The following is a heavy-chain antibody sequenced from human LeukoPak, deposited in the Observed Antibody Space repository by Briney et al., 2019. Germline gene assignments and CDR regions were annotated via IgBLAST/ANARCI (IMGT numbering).Heavy chain of an antibody. D-gene: IGHD6-19*01. V-gene: IGHV1-2*02. J-gene: IGHJ4*02. CDR3: ARGPAMGSGWLRKALGFDY. Sequence: ASVKVSCKASGYTFTGYYMHWVRQAPGQGLEWMGWINPNSGGTNYAQKFQGRVTMTRDTSISTAYMELSRLRSDDTAVYYCARGPAMGSGWLRKALGFDYWGQGSLVTVSS. CDR2: INPNSGGT. CDR1: GYTFTGYY.